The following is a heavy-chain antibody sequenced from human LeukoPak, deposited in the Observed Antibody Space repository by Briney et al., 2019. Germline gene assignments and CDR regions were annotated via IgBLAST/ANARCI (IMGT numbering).Heavy chain of an antibody. J-gene: IGHJ2*01. V-gene: IGHV4-39*07. CDR2: IYYSGST. D-gene: IGHD3-3*01. CDR1: GGSISSSSYY. CDR3: ARYGDDVLRFLEWLFVFDL. Sequence: SETLSLTCTVSGGSISSSSYYWGWIRQPPGKGLEWIGSIYYSGSTYYNPSLKSRVTISVDTSKNQFSLELSSVTAADTAVYYCARYGDDVLRFLEWLFVFDLWGRGTLVTVSS.